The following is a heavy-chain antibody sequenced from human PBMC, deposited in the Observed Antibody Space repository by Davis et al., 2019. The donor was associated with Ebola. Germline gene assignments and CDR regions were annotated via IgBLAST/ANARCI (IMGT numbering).Heavy chain of an antibody. CDR3: ARVGSSSWHGRVPDYYYYYGMDV. J-gene: IGHJ6*04. Sequence: ASVKVSCKASGYTFTGYYMHWVRQAPGQGLEWMGRINPNSGGTNYAQKFQGRVTMTRDTSISTAYMELSRLRSDDTAVYYCARVGSSSWHGRVPDYYYYYGMDVWGKGTTVTVSS. D-gene: IGHD6-13*01. CDR2: INPNSGGT. V-gene: IGHV1-2*06. CDR1: GYTFTGYY.